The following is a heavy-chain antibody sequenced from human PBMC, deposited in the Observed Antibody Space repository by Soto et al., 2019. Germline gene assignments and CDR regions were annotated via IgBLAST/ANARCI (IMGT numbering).Heavy chain of an antibody. CDR1: GFTFSSYA. D-gene: IGHD4-4*01. CDR2: ISYDGSNK. Sequence: GGSLRLSCAASGFTFSSYAMHWVRQAPGKGLEWVAVISYDGSNKYYADSVKGRFTISRDNSKNTLYLQMNSLRAEDTAVYYCALRGRNYSLVGAFDIWGQGTMVTVSS. J-gene: IGHJ3*02. V-gene: IGHV3-30-3*01. CDR3: ALRGRNYSLVGAFDI.